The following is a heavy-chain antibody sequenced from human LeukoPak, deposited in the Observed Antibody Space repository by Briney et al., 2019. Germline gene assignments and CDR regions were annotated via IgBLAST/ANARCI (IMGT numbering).Heavy chain of an antibody. J-gene: IGHJ4*02. V-gene: IGHV4-31*03. CDR3: ARHHSGSYSYFDY. CDR1: GGSISSGGYY. CDR2: IYYSGST. D-gene: IGHD1-26*01. Sequence: SQTLSLTCTVSGGSISSGGYYWSWIRQHPGKGLEWIGYIYYSGSTYHNPSLKSRVTISVDTSKNQFSLKLSSVTAADTAVYYCARHHSGSYSYFDYWGQGTLVTVSS.